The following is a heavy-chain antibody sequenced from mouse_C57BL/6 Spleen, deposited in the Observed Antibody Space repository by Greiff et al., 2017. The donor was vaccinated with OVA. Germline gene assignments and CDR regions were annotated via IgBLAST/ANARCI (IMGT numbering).Heavy chain of an antibody. CDR2: IDPSDSYH. J-gene: IGHJ2*01. CDR3: ASGYGKNYCDY. V-gene: IGHV1-69*01. CDR1: GYTFTSYW. D-gene: IGHD1-1*01. Sequence: QVQLQQPGAELVMPGASVKLSCKASGYTFTSYWMHWVKQRPGQGLEWIGEIDPSDSYHNYNQKFKGKSTLTVDKSSSTASMQLISLTSEDSAVYYCASGYGKNYCDYWGQGTTLTVSS.